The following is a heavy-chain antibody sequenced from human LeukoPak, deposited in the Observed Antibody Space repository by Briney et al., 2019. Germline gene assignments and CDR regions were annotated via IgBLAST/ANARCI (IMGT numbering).Heavy chain of an antibody. CDR3: ARPAGWLPRYYFEY. D-gene: IGHD5-24*01. J-gene: IGHJ4*02. CDR2: IHSSGNT. Sequence: SETLCLTCTVSGASISGSSYYWSWIRQPPGQGLEWIGTIHSSGNTYYNPSLRSRVTRSVDTSKNQFSVKLSSVTPADTAVYYCARPAGWLPRYYFEYWGQGTLVTVSS. V-gene: IGHV4-39*01. CDR1: GASISGSSYY.